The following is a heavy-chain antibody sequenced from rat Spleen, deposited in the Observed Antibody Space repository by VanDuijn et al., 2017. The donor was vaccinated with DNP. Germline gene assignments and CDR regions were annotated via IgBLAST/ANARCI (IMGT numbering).Heavy chain of an antibody. CDR2: IIYDGVHA. V-gene: IGHV5-20*01. J-gene: IGHJ4*01. CDR1: GFTFSDSY. D-gene: IGHD1-12*03. Sequence: EVQLVESGGGLVQPGRSLQLSCAASGFTFSDSYMAWVRQAPTQGLEWVASIIYDGVHAYYRGSVKGRFTITRDNAKSSLYLQMDSLRSEDTASYYCTTWGWLLGMDAWGQGTSVTVSS. CDR3: TTWGWLLGMDA.